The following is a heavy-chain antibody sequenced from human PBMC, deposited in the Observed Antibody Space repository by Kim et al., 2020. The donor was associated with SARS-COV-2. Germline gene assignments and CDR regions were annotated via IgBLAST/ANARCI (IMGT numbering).Heavy chain of an antibody. Sequence: ANYAQKFQGRVTITADKSTSTAYMELSSLRSEDTAVYYCAREANSGYESYWGQGTLVTVSS. D-gene: IGHD5-12*01. CDR3: AREANSGYESY. J-gene: IGHJ4*02. V-gene: IGHV1-69*04. CDR2: A.